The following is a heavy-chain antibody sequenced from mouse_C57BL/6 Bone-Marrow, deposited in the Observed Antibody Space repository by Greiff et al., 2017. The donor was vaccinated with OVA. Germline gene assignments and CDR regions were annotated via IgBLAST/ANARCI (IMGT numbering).Heavy chain of an antibody. CDR2: ISDGGSYT. CDR3: AREGHYYGSSSWFAY. CDR1: GFTFSSYA. V-gene: IGHV5-4*01. D-gene: IGHD1-1*01. Sequence: EVKLVESGGGLVQPGGSLKLSCAASGFTFSSYAMSWVRQTPEKRLEWVATISDGGSYTYYPDNVKGRFTISRDNAKNNLYLQMSHLKSEDTAMYYCAREGHYYGSSSWFAYWGQGTLVTVSA. J-gene: IGHJ3*01.